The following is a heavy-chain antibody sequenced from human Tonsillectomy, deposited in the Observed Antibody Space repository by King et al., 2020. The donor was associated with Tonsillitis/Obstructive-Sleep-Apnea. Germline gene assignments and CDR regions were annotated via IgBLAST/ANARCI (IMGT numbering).Heavy chain of an antibody. CDR1: GGSISSYY. CDR3: ARAYGATDRFDY. CDR2: IYYSGST. Sequence: QLPESGPGLVKPSETLSLTCTVSGGSISSYYWSWIRQPPGKGLEWIGYIYYSGSTNYNPSLKSRVTISVDTSKNQFSLKLSSVTAADTAVYYCARAYGATDRFDYWGQGTLVTVSS. D-gene: IGHD1-26*01. J-gene: IGHJ4*02. V-gene: IGHV4-59*01.